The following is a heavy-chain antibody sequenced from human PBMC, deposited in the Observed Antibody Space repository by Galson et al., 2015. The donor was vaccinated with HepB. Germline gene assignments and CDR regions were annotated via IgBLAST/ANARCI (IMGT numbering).Heavy chain of an antibody. V-gene: IGHV3-7*03. CDR1: GFTFSSYW. CDR3: ARDSSSWYYYYGMDV. CDR2: IKQDGSEK. D-gene: IGHD6-13*01. Sequence: SLRLSCAASGFTFSSYWMSWVRQVPGKGLEWVANIKQDGSEKYYVDSVKGRFTISRDNAKNSLYLQMNSLRAEDTAVYYCARDSSSWYYYYGMDVWGQGTTVTVSS. J-gene: IGHJ6*02.